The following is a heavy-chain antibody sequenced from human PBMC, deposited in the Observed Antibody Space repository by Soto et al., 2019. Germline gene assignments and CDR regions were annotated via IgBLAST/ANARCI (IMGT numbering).Heavy chain of an antibody. Sequence: QVQLQESGPGLVKPSQTLSLTCTVSGASISGGDYYWTWLRQPPGKGLEWLGSIYYTGNTYSNPSLETQPSISVDPPNNQFALRLTAVTAPDTAIFYCARATDHSSTYYLDYWVKGTLVTVSS. CDR1: GASISGGDYY. CDR3: ARATDHSSTYYLDY. D-gene: IGHD2-2*01. J-gene: IGHJ4*02. V-gene: IGHV4-30-4*01. CDR2: IYYTGNT.